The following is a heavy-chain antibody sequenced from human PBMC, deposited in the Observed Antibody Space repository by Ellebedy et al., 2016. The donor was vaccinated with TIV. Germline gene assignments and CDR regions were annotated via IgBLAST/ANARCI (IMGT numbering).Heavy chain of an antibody. CDR1: GGSLRNTLYY. CDR3: AGYYGSGSYWLGWFDP. V-gene: IGHV4-39*07. Sequence: SETLSLXCTVSGGSLRNTLYYWVWIRQPPGKGLQWIANIYYSGATYYNPSPKSRVTISADTSKNQFSLRLSSVSAADTAVYYCAGYYGSGSYWLGWFDPWGQGALVTVSS. J-gene: IGHJ5*02. CDR2: IYYSGAT. D-gene: IGHD3-10*01.